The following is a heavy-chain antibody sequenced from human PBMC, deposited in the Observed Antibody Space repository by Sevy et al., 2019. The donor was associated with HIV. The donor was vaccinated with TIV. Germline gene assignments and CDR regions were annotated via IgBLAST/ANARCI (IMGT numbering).Heavy chain of an antibody. V-gene: IGHV1-8*01. CDR3: ARDSTSFHSNYVGWLDP. CDR1: GYTFTDYD. D-gene: IGHD4-4*01. J-gene: IGHJ5*02. Sequence: ASVKVSCKASGYTFTDYDIIWVRQAPGQGLEWMGGMNPESGKTKYAQKFQGRVTMSRNAAINTAYMELSGLRSEDTATYYCARDSTSFHSNYVGWLDPWGQGTLVTVSS. CDR2: MNPESGKT.